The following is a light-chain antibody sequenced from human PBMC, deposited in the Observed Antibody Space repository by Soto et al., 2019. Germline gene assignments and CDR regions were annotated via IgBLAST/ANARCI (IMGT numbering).Light chain of an antibody. CDR1: QSVSSSS. CDR3: QQDGSSPRT. J-gene: IGKJ1*01. CDR2: GAS. Sequence: IGLTQFPEPLSLSQGERATLSCRASQSVSSSSLAWSQQKRGQAPRLLIHGASSRATGIPDRFSGSGSGTDFTITISRLAPDDFAVHYCQQDGSSPRTFSQGTKVEV. V-gene: IGKV3-20*01.